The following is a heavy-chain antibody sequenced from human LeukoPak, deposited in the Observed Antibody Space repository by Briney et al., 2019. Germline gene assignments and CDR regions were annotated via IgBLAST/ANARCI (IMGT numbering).Heavy chain of an antibody. CDR1: GFTFSSYE. V-gene: IGHV3-48*03. CDR2: ISIGGDTI. Sequence: GGSLRLSCEASGFTFSSYEMSWVRQAPGKGLEWVSYISIGGDTIHYADSVKGRSTISRDNAKKSLYLQMNSLRAEDTAVYYCARPLGYSGSGSYYAYWGQGTLVTVSA. D-gene: IGHD3-10*01. CDR3: ARPLGYSGSGSYYAY. J-gene: IGHJ4*02.